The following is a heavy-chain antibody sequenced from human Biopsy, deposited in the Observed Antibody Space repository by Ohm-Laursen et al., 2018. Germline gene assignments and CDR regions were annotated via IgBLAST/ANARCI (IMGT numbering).Heavy chain of an antibody. CDR3: VLASFDY. V-gene: IGHV1-46*01. CDR2: INPGGNST. CDR1: GGTFSSSA. J-gene: IGHJ4*02. Sequence: SVKVSCKSSGGTFSSSAITWVRQAPGQGLEWMGIINPGGNSTAYTQNFQGRVTMTWDTSTTTVYMELSSLRSEDTAVYYCVLASFDYWGQGTLVTVPS.